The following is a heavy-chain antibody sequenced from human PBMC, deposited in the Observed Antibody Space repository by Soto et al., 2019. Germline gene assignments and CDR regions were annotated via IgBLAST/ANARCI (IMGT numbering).Heavy chain of an antibody. J-gene: IGHJ4*02. V-gene: IGHV3-7*01. D-gene: IGHD5-12*01. CDR2: IKQDGSEK. CDR1: GFTFSSYW. CDR3: ARDAEGGEVYSGYGLDY. Sequence: EVQLVESGGGLVQPGGSLRLSCAASGFTFSSYWMSWVRQAPGKGLEWVANIKQDGSEKYYVDSVKGRFTISRDNAKNSLYLQMNSLRAEDTAVYYCARDAEGGEVYSGYGLDYWGQGTLVTVSS.